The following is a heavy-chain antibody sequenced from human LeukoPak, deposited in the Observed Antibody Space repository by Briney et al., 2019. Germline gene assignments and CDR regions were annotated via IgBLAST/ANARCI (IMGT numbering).Heavy chain of an antibody. J-gene: IGHJ4*02. CDR3: AREGGDYSDADGY. CDR1: GFTFSSYW. Sequence: PGGSLRLSCAASGFTFSSYWMSWVRQAPGKGLEWVANIKQDGSEKYYVDSVKGRFTISRDNAKNSLYLQMNSLRAEDTAVYYCAREGGDYSDADGYWGQGTLVTVSS. D-gene: IGHD4-17*01. CDR2: IKQDGSEK. V-gene: IGHV3-7*01.